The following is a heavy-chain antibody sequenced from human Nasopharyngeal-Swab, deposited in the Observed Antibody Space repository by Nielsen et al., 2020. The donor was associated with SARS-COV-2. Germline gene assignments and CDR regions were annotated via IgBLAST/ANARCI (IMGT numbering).Heavy chain of an antibody. J-gene: IGHJ4*02. CDR3: ASERGHYYDSSGYLDY. V-gene: IGHV3-30*03. CDR1: GFTFSSYG. D-gene: IGHD3-22*01. CDR2: ISYDGSNK. Sequence: LSLTCAASGFTFSSYGMHWVRQAPGKGLEWVAVISYDGSNKYYADSVKGRFTISRDNSKNTLYLQMNSLRAEDTAVYYCASERGHYYDSSGYLDYWGQGTLVTVSS.